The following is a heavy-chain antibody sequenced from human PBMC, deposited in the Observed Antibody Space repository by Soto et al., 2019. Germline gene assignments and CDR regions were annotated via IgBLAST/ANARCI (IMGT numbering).Heavy chain of an antibody. J-gene: IGHJ5*02. D-gene: IGHD1-26*01. CDR2: ISSASSYT. CDR3: ARASGRDNWFDP. Sequence: QVQLVESGGGLVKPGGSLRLSCAASGFSFSDSYMSWIRQAPGKGLEWVSSISSASSYTNHADSVKGRFTISRDNAKDSLYLQMNSLRVEDTAVYYCARASGRDNWFDPWGQGTLVTVSS. CDR1: GFSFSDSY. V-gene: IGHV3-11*05.